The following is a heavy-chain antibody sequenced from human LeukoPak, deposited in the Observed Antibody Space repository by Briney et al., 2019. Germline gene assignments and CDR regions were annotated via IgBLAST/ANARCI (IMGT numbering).Heavy chain of an antibody. J-gene: IGHJ4*02. CDR3: VRDRDYNLADAFDH. Sequence: GGSLRLSCAASGFTLSTASMNWVRQAPGKGLEWISYIDRSSNTIYYADSVKGRFTISRDNAKKALYLQMNGLRGEDTALYYCVRDRDYNLADAFDHWGQGTLVAVSS. CDR1: GFTLSTAS. D-gene: IGHD5-24*01. CDR2: IDRSSNTI. V-gene: IGHV3-48*04.